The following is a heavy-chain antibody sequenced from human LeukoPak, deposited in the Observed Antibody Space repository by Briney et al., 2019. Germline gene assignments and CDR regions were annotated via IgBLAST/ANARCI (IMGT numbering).Heavy chain of an antibody. CDR3: ASQIVAATPY. CDR2: IYSGGST. Sequence: GGSLRLSCAASGFTVSSNYMNWVRQAPGKGLEWVSIIYSGGSTYYADSVKGRFTISRDNSKNTLYLQMNSLRAEDTAVYYCASQIVAATPYWGQGTLVTVSS. J-gene: IGHJ4*02. D-gene: IGHD1-26*01. V-gene: IGHV3-66*04. CDR1: GFTVSSNY.